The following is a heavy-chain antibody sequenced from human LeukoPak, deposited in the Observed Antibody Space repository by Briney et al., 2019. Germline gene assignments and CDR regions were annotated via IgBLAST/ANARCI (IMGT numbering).Heavy chain of an antibody. V-gene: IGHV3-30*04. CDR2: ISYDGSNK. J-gene: IGHJ4*02. D-gene: IGHD3-9*01. CDR3: AKTFDWLLFIFDY. CDR1: GFTFSSYA. Sequence: GGSLRLSCAASGFTFSSYAMHWVRQAPGKGLEWVAVISYDGSNKYYADSVKGRFTISRDNSKNTLYLQMNSLRAEDTAVYYCAKTFDWLLFIFDYWGQGTLVTVSS.